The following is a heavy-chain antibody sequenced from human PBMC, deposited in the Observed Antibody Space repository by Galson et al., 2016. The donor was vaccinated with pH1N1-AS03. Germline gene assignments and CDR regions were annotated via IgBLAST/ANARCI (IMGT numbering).Heavy chain of an antibody. D-gene: IGHD4-23*01. CDR2: INPNSGGT. CDR3: AQVWAGKDRRLDN. V-gene: IGHV1-2*02. J-gene: IGHJ4*02. Sequence: SVKVSCKATGYTFIGYFLHWVRQAPGHGLEWMGWINPNSGGTHYAQNVQGRITMTRDTSNTSAYMALSGLRADDTAVYYCAQVWAGKDRRLDNWGQGTLGTVPS. CDR1: GYTFIGYF.